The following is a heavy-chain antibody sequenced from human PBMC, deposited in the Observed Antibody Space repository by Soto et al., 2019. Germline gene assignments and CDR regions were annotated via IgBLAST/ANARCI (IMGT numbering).Heavy chain of an antibody. CDR2: TRNKANSYTT. D-gene: IGHD2-2*01. CDR1: GFTFSDHY. J-gene: IGHJ6*02. Sequence: EVQLVESGGGLVQPGGSLRLSCAASGFTFSDHYMDWVRQAPGKGLEWVGRTRNKANSYTTEYAASVKGRFTISRDDSKNSLYQQMNSLKTEDTAVYYCARGGYCSSTSCHSDYYGMDVWGQGTTVTVSS. CDR3: ARGGYCSSTSCHSDYYGMDV. V-gene: IGHV3-72*01.